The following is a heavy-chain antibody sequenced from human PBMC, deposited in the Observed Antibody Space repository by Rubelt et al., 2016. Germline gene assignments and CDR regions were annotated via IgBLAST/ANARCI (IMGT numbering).Heavy chain of an antibody. Sequence: QLQLQESGPGLVKPSETLSLSCSVSGGSISSSNYYWSWIRQPPGKGLEWIGEINHSGSTNYNPSLKSRVTVSVDPSKKHSSLRLSAVTAADTAVYYCAQYYGSESYSIDYWGQGTLVTVSS. J-gene: IGHJ4*02. CDR3: AQYYGSESYSIDY. CDR1: GGSISSSNYY. V-gene: IGHV4-39*07. CDR2: INHSGST. D-gene: IGHD3-10*01.